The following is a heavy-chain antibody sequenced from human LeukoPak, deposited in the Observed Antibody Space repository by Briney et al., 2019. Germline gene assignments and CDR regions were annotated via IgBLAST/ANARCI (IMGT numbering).Heavy chain of an antibody. CDR2: ISAYNGNT. D-gene: IGHD2-2*01. CDR1: GYTFTSYG. J-gene: IGHJ3*02. CDR3: ARDRSYCSSTSCYGNDAFDI. V-gene: IGHV1-18*01. Sequence: ASVKVSCKASGYTFTSYGISWARQAPGQGLEWMGWISAYNGNTNYAQKLQGRVTMTTDTSTSTAYMELRSLRSDDTAVYYCARDRSYCSSTSCYGNDAFDIWGQGTMVTVSS.